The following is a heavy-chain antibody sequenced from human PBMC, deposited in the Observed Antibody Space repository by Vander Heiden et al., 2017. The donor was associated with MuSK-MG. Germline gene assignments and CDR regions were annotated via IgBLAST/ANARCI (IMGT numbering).Heavy chain of an antibody. CDR3: AKASGLLLFYFDY. D-gene: IGHD2-15*01. J-gene: IGHJ4*02. Sequence: EVQLLESGGGLVQPGGSLRLSCAAAGFTFSSYAMSWVAPAPGKGLEWVSAISGSGGSTYYADAVKGRFTISRDNSKNTMYLQMNRMRAEDTAVYYFAKASGLLLFYFDYWCQGTLVTVSS. V-gene: IGHV3-23*01. CDR2: ISGSGGST. CDR1: GFTFSSYA.